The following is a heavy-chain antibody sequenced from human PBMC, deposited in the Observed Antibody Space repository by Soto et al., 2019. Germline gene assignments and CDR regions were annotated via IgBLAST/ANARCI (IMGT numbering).Heavy chain of an antibody. CDR1: GFTFSSYA. CDR2: ISGSGGST. CDR3: XXXXXXXXXXY. J-gene: IGHJ4*02. V-gene: IGHV3-23*01. Sequence: EVQLLESGGGLVQPGGSLRLSCAASGFTFSSYAMSWVRQAPGKGLEWVSAISGSGGSTYYADSVKGRFTISRDNSKXXXXXXXXXXXXXXXXXXXXXXXXXXXXXXYWGQGTLVTVSS.